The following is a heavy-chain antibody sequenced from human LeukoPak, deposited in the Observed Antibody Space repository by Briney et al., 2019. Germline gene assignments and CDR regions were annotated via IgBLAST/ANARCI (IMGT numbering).Heavy chain of an antibody. V-gene: IGHV1-69*04. CDR3: AREELPATLIDY. CDR2: IIPILGIA. CDR1: GGTFSSYA. J-gene: IGHJ4*02. D-gene: IGHD1-26*01. Sequence: ASVKVSCKASGGTFSSYAISWVRQAPRQGLEWMGRIIPILGIANYAQKFQGRVTITADKSTSTAYMELSSLRSEDTAVYYCAREELPATLIDYWGQGTLVTVSS.